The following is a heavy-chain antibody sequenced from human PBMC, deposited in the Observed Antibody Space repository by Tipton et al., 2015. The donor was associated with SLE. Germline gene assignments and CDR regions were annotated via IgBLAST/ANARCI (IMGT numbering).Heavy chain of an antibody. Sequence: SLRLSCAASGFTFSSYAMHWVRQAPGKGLEWVAVISYDGSNKYYADSVKGRFTISRDNSKNTLYLQMNSLRAEDTAVYYCARDGNSFGPHSSSPADYWGQGTLVTVSS. J-gene: IGHJ4*02. D-gene: IGHD6-6*01. V-gene: IGHV3-30-3*01. CDR3: ARDGNSFGPHSSSPADY. CDR1: GFTFSSYA. CDR2: ISYDGSNK.